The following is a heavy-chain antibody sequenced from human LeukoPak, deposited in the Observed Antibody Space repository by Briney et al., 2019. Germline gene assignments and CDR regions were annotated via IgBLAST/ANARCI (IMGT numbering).Heavy chain of an antibody. CDR1: GFTFDDYA. D-gene: IGHD1-26*01. V-gene: IGHV3-9*01. CDR2: ISWNSGSI. Sequence: GRSLRLSCAASGFTFDDYAMHWVRHAPGKGLEWVSGISWNSGSIGYADSVKGRFTISRDNAKNSLYLQMNSLRAEDTAFYYCARARGSYSSLDYWGQGTLVTVSS. CDR3: ARARGSYSSLDY. J-gene: IGHJ4*02.